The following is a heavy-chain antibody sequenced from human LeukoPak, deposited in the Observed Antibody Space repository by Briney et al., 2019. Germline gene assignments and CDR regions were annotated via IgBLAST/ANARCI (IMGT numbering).Heavy chain of an antibody. CDR3: ARDRAALQDWVEFDP. CDR2: IRDSGEA. D-gene: IGHD3/OR15-3a*01. Sequence: PGGSLRLSCAVSGFRVNYMSWVRHAPGKGLEWVGLIRDSGEAFYADFVRGRFAISRDESENTLYLQMNSLRVEDTAVYFRARDRAALQDWVEFDPWGQGTPVIVSS. V-gene: IGHV3-66*03. J-gene: IGHJ5*02. CDR1: GFRVNY.